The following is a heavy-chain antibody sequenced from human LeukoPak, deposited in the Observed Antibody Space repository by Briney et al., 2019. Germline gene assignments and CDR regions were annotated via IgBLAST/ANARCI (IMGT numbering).Heavy chain of an antibody. D-gene: IGHD1-1*01. CDR2: ISYDGSNK. J-gene: IGHJ2*01. Sequence: PGGSLRLSCAASGFTFSSYGMHWVRQAPGKGLEWVAVISYDGSNKYYADSVKGRFTISRDNSKNTLYLQMNSLRAEDTAVYYCAKDLAGGTGPWYFDLWGRGTLVTVSS. V-gene: IGHV3-30*18. CDR1: GFTFSSYG. CDR3: AKDLAGGTGPWYFDL.